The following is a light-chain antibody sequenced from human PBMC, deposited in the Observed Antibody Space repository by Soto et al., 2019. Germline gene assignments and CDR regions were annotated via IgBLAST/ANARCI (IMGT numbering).Light chain of an antibody. V-gene: IGKV1-39*01. J-gene: IGKJ5*01. CDR3: QQNYSLPIT. Sequence: DIQMTQSPSSLSASVGGRVTITCRTSQTITTSLNWYRQKPGKAPDXLIDAASSLQRGIPSRFGGRGSGTDFTLTITGLQPEDFATYYCQQNYSLPITFGQGTRLEIK. CDR2: AAS. CDR1: QTITTS.